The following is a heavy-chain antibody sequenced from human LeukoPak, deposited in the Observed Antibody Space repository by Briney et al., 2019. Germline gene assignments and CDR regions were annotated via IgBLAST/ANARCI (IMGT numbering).Heavy chain of an antibody. CDR3: ARDSPHRSWGSGFDY. J-gene: IGHJ4*02. Sequence: GGSLRLSCVASKFTFSSYSMNWVRQAPGKGLEWVSFISSSSSYIYYADSVKGRFTISRDNAKNSVYLQMNSLRAEDTAVYYCARDSPHRSWGSGFDYWGQGTLVTVSS. CDR1: KFTFSSYS. V-gene: IGHV3-21*01. D-gene: IGHD3-16*01. CDR2: ISSSSSYI.